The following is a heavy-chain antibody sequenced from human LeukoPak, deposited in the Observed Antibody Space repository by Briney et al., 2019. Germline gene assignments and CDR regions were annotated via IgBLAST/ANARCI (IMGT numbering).Heavy chain of an antibody. CDR1: GGSIGSNH. CDR3: ARHRSLVTGTGVFDL. D-gene: IGHD6-19*01. Sequence: KPSETLSHTCTVSGGSIGSNHWGWIRQPPGKGLEWIGYVRNSGSTNYNASFKSRVTISVDTSKNQVSLQLSSVTAADTAVYYCARHRSLVTGTGVFDLWGQGTMVPVSS. CDR2: VRNSGST. J-gene: IGHJ3*01. V-gene: IGHV4-59*08.